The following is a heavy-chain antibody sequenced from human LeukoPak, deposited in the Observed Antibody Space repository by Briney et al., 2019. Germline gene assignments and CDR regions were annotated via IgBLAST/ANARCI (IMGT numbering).Heavy chain of an antibody. CDR2: ISSSGSTI. J-gene: IGHJ6*03. CDR3: ARAYYGDYGYYYYMDV. Sequence: GGSLRLSCAASGFTFSSYEMNWVRQAPGKGLEWVSYISSSGSTIYYADSVKGRFTISRDNAKNSLYLQMNSLRAEDTAVYYCARAYYGDYGYYYYMDVWGKGTTVTISS. CDR1: GFTFSSYE. D-gene: IGHD4-17*01. V-gene: IGHV3-48*03.